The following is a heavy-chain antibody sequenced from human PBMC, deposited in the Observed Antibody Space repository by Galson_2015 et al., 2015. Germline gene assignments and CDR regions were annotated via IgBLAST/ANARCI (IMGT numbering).Heavy chain of an antibody. J-gene: IGHJ4*02. CDR2: ISSSGSNT. CDR3: AREPYYDTSAPTHDY. V-gene: IGHV3-48*02. D-gene: IGHD3-16*01. Sequence: VRQAPGKGLEWLSLISSSGSNTYYADSVKGRFTISRDNAKNSLSLQMNSLRDEDTAVYYCAREPYYDTSAPTHDYWGQGTLVTVSS.